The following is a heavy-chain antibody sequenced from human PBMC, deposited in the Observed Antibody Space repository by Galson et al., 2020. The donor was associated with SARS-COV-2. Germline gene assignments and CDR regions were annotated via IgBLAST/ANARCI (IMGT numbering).Heavy chain of an antibody. CDR1: GGSIISGAYY. CDR3: ARGLQRINMIVVVVSSTEYYFDY. Sequence: SETLSLTCTVSGGSIISGAYYWSWIRQPAGKGLEWIGEINHRGRTNYNPSLKSRVTISVDTSKNQFSLKLNSVTAADTAVYYCARGLQRINMIVVVVSSTEYYFDYWGQGTLVTVSS. V-gene: IGHV4-61*10. CDR2: INHRGRT. J-gene: IGHJ4*02. D-gene: IGHD3-22*01.